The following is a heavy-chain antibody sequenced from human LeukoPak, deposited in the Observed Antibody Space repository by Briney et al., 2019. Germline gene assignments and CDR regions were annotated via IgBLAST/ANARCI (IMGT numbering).Heavy chain of an antibody. CDR3: ARDRGYYGREPFDY. V-gene: IGHV1-8*01. CDR1: GYTFTSYD. J-gene: IGHJ4*02. Sequence: ASVKVSCRASGYTFTSYDINWVRQAAGQGLEWMGWVNPNSGNTGYAQKFQGRVTMTRNTSISTAYMELSSLKSEDTAVYYCARDRGYYGREPFDYWGQGTLVTVSS. CDR2: VNPNSGNT. D-gene: IGHD3-3*01.